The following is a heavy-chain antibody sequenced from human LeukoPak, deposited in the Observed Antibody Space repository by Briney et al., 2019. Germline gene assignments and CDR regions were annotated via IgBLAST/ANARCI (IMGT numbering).Heavy chain of an antibody. J-gene: IGHJ4*02. Sequence: GGSLRLSCAASGFTFDNYAMHWVRQAPGKGLEWLSIISWNSGYIGYADSVKGRFTISRDNAKKSLDLQMNSLRAEDTALYYCAKVRGTYSSGYFFDYWGQGTLVTVSS. CDR2: ISWNSGYI. D-gene: IGHD6-19*01. CDR1: GFTFDNYA. V-gene: IGHV3-9*01. CDR3: AKVRGTYSSGYFFDY.